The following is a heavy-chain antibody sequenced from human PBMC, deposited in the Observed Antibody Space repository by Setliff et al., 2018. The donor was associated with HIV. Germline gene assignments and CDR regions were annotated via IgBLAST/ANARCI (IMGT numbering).Heavy chain of an antibody. CDR3: ARCMGRPDVSDYGDYVDY. D-gene: IGHD4-17*01. CDR1: GYTFTSYG. J-gene: IGHJ4*02. Sequence: VASVKVSCKASGYTFTSYGISWVRQAPGQGLEWMGWISAYNGNTNYAQKLQGRVTMTTDTSTSTAYIELRSLRSDDTAVYYCARCMGRPDVSDYGDYVDYWGQGTLVTVSS. V-gene: IGHV1-18*01. CDR2: ISAYNGNT.